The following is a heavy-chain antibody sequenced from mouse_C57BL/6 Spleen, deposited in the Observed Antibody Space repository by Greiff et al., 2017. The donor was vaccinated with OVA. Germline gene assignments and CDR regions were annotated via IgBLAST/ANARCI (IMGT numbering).Heavy chain of an antibody. CDR2: ISYDGSN. D-gene: IGHD3-2*01. CDR3: ARVPLTGYAMDY. CDR1: GYSITSGYY. J-gene: IGHJ4*01. V-gene: IGHV3-6*01. Sequence: ESGPGLVKPSQSLSLTCSVTGYSITSGYYWNWIRQFPGNKLEWMGYISYDGSNNYNPSLKNRISITRDTSKNQFFLKLNSVTTEDTATYYCARVPLTGYAMDYWGQGTSVTVSS.